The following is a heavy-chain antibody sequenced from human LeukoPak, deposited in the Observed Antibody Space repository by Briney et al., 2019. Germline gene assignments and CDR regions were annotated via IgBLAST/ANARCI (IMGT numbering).Heavy chain of an antibody. CDR1: VYIFTGYY. Sequence: ASVKVSCKASVYIFTGYYMHWVRQPPGQGLEWMGWMNPNSGGTNYAQKFQGRVTMTRDTSISTAYMELSRLRSDDTAVYYCARPPIPSIVVVPAALDYWGQGTLVTVSS. CDR2: MNPNSGGT. CDR3: ARPPIPSIVVVPAALDY. J-gene: IGHJ4*02. V-gene: IGHV1-2*02. D-gene: IGHD2-2*01.